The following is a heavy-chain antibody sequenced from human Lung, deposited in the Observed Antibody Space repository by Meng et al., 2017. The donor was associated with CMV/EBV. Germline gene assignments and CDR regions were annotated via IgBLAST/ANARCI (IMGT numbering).Heavy chain of an antibody. V-gene: IGHV3-21*01. CDR2: ISGSTPDK. CDR1: GFIFNNHA. CDR3: ARGSVGYYGMDV. D-gene: IGHD6-19*01. Sequence: ESLKISCAASGFIFNNHAMNWVRQAPGKGLEWVSAISGSTPDKWYADSVRGRFTISRDNAKNSLYLEMSSLRAEDTAAYFCARGSVGYYGMDVWGQGTTVTVSS. J-gene: IGHJ6*02.